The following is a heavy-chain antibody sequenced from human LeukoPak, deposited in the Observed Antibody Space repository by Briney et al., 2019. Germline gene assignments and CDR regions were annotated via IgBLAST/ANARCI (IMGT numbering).Heavy chain of an antibody. J-gene: IGHJ4*02. CDR3: ARDGSGYSMGGFDY. D-gene: IGHD3-3*01. CDR1: GYTSASYY. Sequence: ASVKVSCKASGYTSASYYMHWVRQAPGQGLEWMGIINPSGGSTSYAQKFQGRVAMTRDMSTSTVYMELSSLRSEDTAVYYCARDGSGYSMGGFDYWGQGTLVTVSS. CDR2: INPSGGST. V-gene: IGHV1-46*01.